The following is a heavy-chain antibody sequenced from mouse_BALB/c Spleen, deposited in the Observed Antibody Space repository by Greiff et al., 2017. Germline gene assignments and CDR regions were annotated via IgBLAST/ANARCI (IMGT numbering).Heavy chain of an antibody. Sequence: EVMLVESGGGLVQPGGSRKLSCAASGFTFSSFGMHWVRQAPEKGLEWVAYISSGSSTIYYADTVKGRYTIARDNPKNTLFLQLTGLRSEDTAMYYCAIQEGKDVQGAMDYWGQGTSVTVSS. J-gene: IGHJ4*01. V-gene: IGHV5-17*02. CDR3: AIQEGKDVQGAMDY. CDR1: GFTFSSFG. D-gene: IGHD1-3*01. CDR2: ISSGSSTI.